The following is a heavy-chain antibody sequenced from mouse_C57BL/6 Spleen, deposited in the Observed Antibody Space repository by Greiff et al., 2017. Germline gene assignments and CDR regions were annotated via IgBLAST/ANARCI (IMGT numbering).Heavy chain of an antibody. CDR2: ISYDGSN. V-gene: IGHV3-6*01. D-gene: IGHD2-4*01. CDR1: GYSITSGYY. CDR3: ARLGYDYAY. J-gene: IGHJ2*01. Sequence: EVQLQESGPGLVKPSQSLSLTCSVTGYSITSGYYWNWIRQFPGNKLEWMGYISYDGSNNYNPSLKNRISITRDTSKNQFFLKLNSVTTEDTATYYCARLGYDYAYWGQGTTLTVSS.